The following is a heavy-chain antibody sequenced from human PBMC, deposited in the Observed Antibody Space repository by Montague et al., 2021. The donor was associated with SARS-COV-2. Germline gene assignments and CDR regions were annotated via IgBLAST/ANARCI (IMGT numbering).Heavy chain of an antibody. J-gene: IGHJ6*02. Sequence: SLRLSCAASVFTFSSYEMNLVRQAPGKGLEWVSYSSSSGSTIYYXXSLKGRFTISRDNAKNSLYLQMNSLRVGDTAVYYCARGASDWLLWGYGMDVWGQGTTVTVSS. CDR2: SSSSGSTI. CDR1: VFTFSSYE. D-gene: IGHD3/OR15-3a*01. V-gene: IGHV3-48*03. CDR3: ARGASDWLLWGYGMDV.